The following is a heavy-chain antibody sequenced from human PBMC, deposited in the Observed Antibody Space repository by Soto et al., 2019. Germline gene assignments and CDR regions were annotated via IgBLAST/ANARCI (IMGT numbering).Heavy chain of an antibody. V-gene: IGHV3-30*18. CDR3: AKEFGWELQLSHPYCNSGMDV. CDR2: MSFDGSNK. CDR1: GFTFRSYG. J-gene: IGHJ6*02. D-gene: IGHD1-1*01. Sequence: QVQLVGSGGGVVQPGRSLRLSCAASGFTFRSYGMHWVRQGPGKGLEWVALMSFDGSNKYYADSVRGRFTISSDNSKSTLYLQMDILRPEDTAVYYCAKEFGWELQLSHPYCNSGMDVWGQGTTVTVSS.